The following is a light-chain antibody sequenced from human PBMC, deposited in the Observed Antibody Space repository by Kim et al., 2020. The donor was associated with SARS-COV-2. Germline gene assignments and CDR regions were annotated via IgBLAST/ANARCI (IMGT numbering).Light chain of an antibody. Sequence: GQSFPISCTGTTGDVGGYNSVSWYQQHPATTPKLIIYDVNQRPSGISNRLSGSKSGNTASLTISGLQSEDEADYHCCSYTGSDTYVFGTGTKVTVL. V-gene: IGLV2-14*04. CDR1: TGDVGGYNS. CDR2: DVN. J-gene: IGLJ1*01. CDR3: CSYTGSDTYV.